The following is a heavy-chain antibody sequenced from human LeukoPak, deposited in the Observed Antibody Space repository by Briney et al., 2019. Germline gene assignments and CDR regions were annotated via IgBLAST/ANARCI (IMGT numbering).Heavy chain of an antibody. J-gene: IGHJ4*02. D-gene: IGHD3-22*01. Sequence: SQTLSLTCAISGDSVSSNSAAWNWIRQSPSGGLEWLGRTYYRSKWYNDYAVSVKSRITINPDTSKNQFSLQLNSVTPEDTAVYYCAREVEVSTMIAFYDYWGQGTLVTVSS. CDR3: AREVEVSTMIAFYDY. CDR1: GDSVSSNSAA. V-gene: IGHV6-1*01. CDR2: TYYRSKWYN.